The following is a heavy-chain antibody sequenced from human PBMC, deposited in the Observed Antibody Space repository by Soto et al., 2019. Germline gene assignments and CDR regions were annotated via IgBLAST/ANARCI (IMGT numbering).Heavy chain of an antibody. D-gene: IGHD1-7*01. V-gene: IGHV2-5*02. Sequence: QITLKESGPTLVKPTQTLTLTCTFSGFSLTTSGVGVGWIRQPPGKALEWLALIYWDDDKRYSPSLKSRLTITKDTSKNQVVLTMTNMDPVDTATYFCAHRLTLTSDWNYGRFDYWGQGTLVTVSS. CDR1: GFSLTTSGVG. CDR2: IYWDDDK. J-gene: IGHJ4*02. CDR3: AHRLTLTSDWNYGRFDY.